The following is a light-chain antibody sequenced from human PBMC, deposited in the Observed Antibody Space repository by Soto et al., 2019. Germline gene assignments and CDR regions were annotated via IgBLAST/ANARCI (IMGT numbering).Light chain of an antibody. V-gene: IGKV3-20*01. CDR2: GAS. CDR1: QSVSSSY. J-gene: IGKJ3*01. Sequence: EIVLTQSPGTLSLSPGERATLSCRASQSVSSSYLAWYQQKPGQAPRLLLYGASSRATGIPDRFSGSGSGTDFTLTISRLEPEDFAVYFCQQYGSSPGFGPGTQVDIK. CDR3: QQYGSSPG.